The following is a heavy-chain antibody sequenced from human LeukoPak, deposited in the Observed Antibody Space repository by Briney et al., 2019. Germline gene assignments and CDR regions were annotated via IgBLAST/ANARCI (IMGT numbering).Heavy chain of an antibody. CDR1: GFTVSSNY. V-gene: IGHV3-66*01. J-gene: IGHJ4*02. CDR3: ARVSPSWGFDY. Sequence: GGSLRLSCAASGFTVSSNYMSWVRQAPGKGLEWVSVIYSGGSTYYADSVKGRFTISRDNSKNTLYLQMNSLRAEDTAVYYSARVSPSWGFDYWGQGTLVTVSS. CDR2: IYSGGST. D-gene: IGHD2-2*01.